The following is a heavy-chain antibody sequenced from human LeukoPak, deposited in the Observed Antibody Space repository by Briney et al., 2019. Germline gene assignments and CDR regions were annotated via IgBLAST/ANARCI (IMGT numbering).Heavy chain of an antibody. CDR2: IYHSGST. V-gene: IGHV4-38-2*02. J-gene: IGHJ4*02. CDR1: GYSISSGYY. Sequence: PSETLSLTCTVSGYSISSGYYWVWIRQPPGKGLEWIGSIYHSGSTYFNPSLKSRVTISVDTSKNQFSLKLSSVTAADTAVYYCARGKTGYCSSTSCRMVTFDYWGQGTLVTVSS. D-gene: IGHD2-2*01. CDR3: ARGKTGYCSSTSCRMVTFDY.